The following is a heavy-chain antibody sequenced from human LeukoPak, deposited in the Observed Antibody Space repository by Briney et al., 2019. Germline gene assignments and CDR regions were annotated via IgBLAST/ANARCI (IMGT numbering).Heavy chain of an antibody. CDR1: GFTFSSYA. Sequence: GGSLRLSCAASGFTFSSYAMSWVRQAPGKGLEWVSAISGSGGSTYYADSVKGRFTIARDNSKNTLYLQMKSLRAEDTAVYYCAKLRGIRGYFDWLGPWSGDYYGMDVWGQGTTVTVSS. CDR3: AKLRGIRGYFDWLGPWSGDYYGMDV. CDR2: ISGSGGST. J-gene: IGHJ6*02. V-gene: IGHV3-23*01. D-gene: IGHD3-9*01.